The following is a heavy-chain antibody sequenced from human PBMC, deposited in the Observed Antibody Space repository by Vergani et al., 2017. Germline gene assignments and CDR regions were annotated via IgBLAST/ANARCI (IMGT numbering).Heavy chain of an antibody. V-gene: IGHV3-23*01. CDR3: AKSLTMIVVVIHPDAFDI. CDR2: ISGSGGST. CDR1: GFTFSSYA. J-gene: IGHJ3*02. Sequence: EVQLLESGGGLVQPGGSLRLSCAASGFTFSSYAMSWVRQAPGKGLEWVSAISGSGGSTYYADSVKGRLTISRDNSKNTLYLQMNSLRAEDTAVYYCAKSLTMIVVVIHPDAFDIWGQGTMVTVSS. D-gene: IGHD3-22*01.